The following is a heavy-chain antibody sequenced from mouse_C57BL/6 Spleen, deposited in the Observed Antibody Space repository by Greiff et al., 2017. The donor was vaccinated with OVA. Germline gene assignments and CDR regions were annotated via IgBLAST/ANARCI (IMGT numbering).Heavy chain of an antibody. V-gene: IGHV1-81*01. J-gene: IGHJ2*01. CDR1: GYTFTSYG. Sequence: VQLQQSGAELAKPGASVKLSCKASGYTFTSYGISWVKQRTGQGLEWIGEIYPRSGNTYYNEKFKGKATLTADKSSSTAYMELRSLTSEDSAVYFCARSPYGSSFDYWGQGTTLTVSS. D-gene: IGHD1-1*01. CDR2: IYPRSGNT. CDR3: ARSPYGSSFDY.